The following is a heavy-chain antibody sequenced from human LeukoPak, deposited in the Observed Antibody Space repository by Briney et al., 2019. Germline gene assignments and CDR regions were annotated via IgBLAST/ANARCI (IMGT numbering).Heavy chain of an antibody. Sequence: GESLKISCKGSGYSFTSYWIGWVRQMPGKGLEWMGIIYAGDSDTRYSPSFQGQVTISADKSITTAYLQWSSLKASDTAMYYCARPSYCSRTNCYLDYWGQGTLVTVSS. CDR2: IYAGDSDT. D-gene: IGHD2-2*01. J-gene: IGHJ4*02. CDR1: GYSFTSYW. V-gene: IGHV5-51*01. CDR3: ARPSYCSRTNCYLDY.